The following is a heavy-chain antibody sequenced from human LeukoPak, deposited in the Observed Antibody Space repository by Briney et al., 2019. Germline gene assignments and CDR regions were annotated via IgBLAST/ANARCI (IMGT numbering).Heavy chain of an antibody. Sequence: GGSLRLSCEASGLIVSSNNMNWVRQAPGKGLEWVSLIYSGGNTYYADSVKGRFTTSRDNSKNTVYVQMNSLRAEDTAVYYCTRGGAVAGFVYDYWGQGTLVTVST. J-gene: IGHJ4*02. CDR3: TRGGAVAGFVYDY. V-gene: IGHV3-66*01. D-gene: IGHD6-19*01. CDR1: GLIVSSNN. CDR2: IYSGGNT.